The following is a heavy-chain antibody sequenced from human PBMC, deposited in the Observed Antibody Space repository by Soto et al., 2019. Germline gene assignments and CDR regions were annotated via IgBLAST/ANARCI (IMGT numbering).Heavy chain of an antibody. J-gene: IGHJ5*02. CDR1: GFTFSSYS. D-gene: IGHD6-6*01. Sequence: GGSLRLSCAASGFTFSSYSMNWVRQAPGKGLEWVSYISSSSSTIYYADSVKGRFTISRDNAKNSLYLQMNSLRAEDTAVYYCAREGGEDSSSPGWFDPWGQGTLVTVSS. CDR3: AREGGEDSSSPGWFDP. CDR2: ISSSSSTI. V-gene: IGHV3-48*01.